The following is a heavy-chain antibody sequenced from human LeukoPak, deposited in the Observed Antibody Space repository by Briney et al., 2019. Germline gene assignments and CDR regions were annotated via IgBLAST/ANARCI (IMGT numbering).Heavy chain of an antibody. V-gene: IGHV4-34*01. CDR3: ASTIFGVVTHYYYYGMDV. Sequence: PSETLSLTCAVYGGSFSGYYWRWIRQPPGKGLEWIGEINHSGSTNYNPSLKSRVTISVDTSKNQFSLKLSSVTAADTAVYYCASTIFGVVTHYYYYGMDVWGQGTTVTVSS. CDR2: INHSGST. J-gene: IGHJ6*02. D-gene: IGHD3-3*01. CDR1: GGSFSGYY.